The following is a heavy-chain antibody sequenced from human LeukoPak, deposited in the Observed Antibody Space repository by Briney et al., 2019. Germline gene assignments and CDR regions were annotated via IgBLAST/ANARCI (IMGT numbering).Heavy chain of an antibody. Sequence: SETLSLTCVVYGGSFSGYYWTWIRQPPGKGLEWIGRIYTSGSTNYNPSLKSRVTMSVDTSKNQFSLKLSSVTAADTAVYYCARLSADSSSSRGFDYWGQGTLVTVSS. D-gene: IGHD2-2*01. V-gene: IGHV4-59*10. J-gene: IGHJ4*02. CDR3: ARLSADSSSSRGFDY. CDR1: GGSFSGYY. CDR2: IYTSGST.